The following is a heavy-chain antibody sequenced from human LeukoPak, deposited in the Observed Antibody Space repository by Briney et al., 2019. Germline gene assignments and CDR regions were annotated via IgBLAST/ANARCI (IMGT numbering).Heavy chain of an antibody. D-gene: IGHD4-23*01. CDR2: ITWNSDSM. V-gene: IGHV3-9*01. Sequence: PGGSLRLSCAAAEFNFDDYAMHWVRQVPGKGLEWVSGITWNSDSMGYADSVKGRFTISRDNAKNSLYLQMNSLRAEDTALYYCSGGYYNYMDVWGKGTTVTISS. J-gene: IGHJ6*03. CDR1: EFNFDDYA. CDR3: SGGYYNYMDV.